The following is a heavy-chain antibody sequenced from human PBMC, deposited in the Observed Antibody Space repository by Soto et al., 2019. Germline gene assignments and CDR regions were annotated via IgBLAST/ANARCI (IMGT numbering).Heavy chain of an antibody. J-gene: IGHJ4*02. CDR2: IRNKGKSYTT. D-gene: IGHD3-9*01. CDR3: TRGRWTGTSPFDY. V-gene: IGHV3-72*01. CDR1: GFTFSDHY. Sequence: EVQLVESGGGLVQPGGSLRLSCAASGFTFSDHYMDWVRQAPGKGLEWVGRIRNKGKSYTTDYAASVKGRFTISRDDSKNSLYLQMSSLKIEDTAVYYCTRGRWTGTSPFDYWGQGTLVTVSS.